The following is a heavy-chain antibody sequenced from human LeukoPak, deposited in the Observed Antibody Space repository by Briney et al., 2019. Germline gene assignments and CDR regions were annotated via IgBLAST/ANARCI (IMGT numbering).Heavy chain of an antibody. CDR2: FSRSGPDT. D-gene: IGHD6-13*01. CDR3: AKGSLGSWYYFDY. J-gene: IGHJ4*02. Sequence: GGSLRLSCAASGFTFSSYAMSWVRQAPGKGPEWVSTFSRSGPDTYYADSVKGRFTIFRDNSKNTLYLQMNSLRAEDTAVYYCAKGSLGSWYYFDYWGQGTLVTVSS. CDR1: GFTFSSYA. V-gene: IGHV3-23*01.